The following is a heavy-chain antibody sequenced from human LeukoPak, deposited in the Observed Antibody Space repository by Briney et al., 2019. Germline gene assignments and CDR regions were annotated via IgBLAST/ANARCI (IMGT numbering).Heavy chain of an antibody. Sequence: SETLSLTCTVSGGSISSYYWSWIRQPAGKGLEWIGRIYASGSTDYNPSLKSRVTMSVDTSKNQFSLKLSSVTAAGTAVYYCARSNPPYYDFWSGYYRYYYMDVWGKGTTVTVSS. D-gene: IGHD3-3*01. CDR3: ARSNPPYYDFWSGYYRYYYMDV. CDR2: IYASGST. V-gene: IGHV4-4*07. J-gene: IGHJ6*03. CDR1: GGSISSYY.